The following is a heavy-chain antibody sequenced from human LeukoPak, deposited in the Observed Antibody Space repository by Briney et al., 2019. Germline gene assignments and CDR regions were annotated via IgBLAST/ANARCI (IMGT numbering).Heavy chain of an antibody. Sequence: SETLSLTCTASGGSISSYYWSWIRQPPGKGLEWIGYIYYSGSTNYNPSLKSRVTISVDTSKNQFSLKLSSVTAADTAVYYCARVGGQRGYSGMGRYYYYMDVWGKGTTVTVSS. CDR1: GGSISSYY. V-gene: IGHV4-59*01. CDR2: IYYSGST. D-gene: IGHD5-12*01. CDR3: ARVGGQRGYSGMGRYYYYMDV. J-gene: IGHJ6*03.